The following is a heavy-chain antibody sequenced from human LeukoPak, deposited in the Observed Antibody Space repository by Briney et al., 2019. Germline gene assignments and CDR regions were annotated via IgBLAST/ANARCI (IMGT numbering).Heavy chain of an antibody. V-gene: IGHV4-59*01. J-gene: IGHJ4*02. CDR1: GDSIRSYY. D-gene: IGHD2-15*01. CDR2: IYYSGST. CDR3: ARALTQGYCGGATCSYFDF. Sequence: SGTPSLTCTDSGDSIRSYYRSWIRQPPRKGLEWLGYIYYSGSTNSTPPLRSRVATPAHTSKNQSSRKGTSMTPALTSLYYVARALTQGYCGGATCSYFDFWGQGTLVTVSS.